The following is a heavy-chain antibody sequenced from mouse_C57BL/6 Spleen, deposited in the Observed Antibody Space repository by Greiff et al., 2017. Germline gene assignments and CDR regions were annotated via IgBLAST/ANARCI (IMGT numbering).Heavy chain of an antibody. J-gene: IGHJ4*01. Sequence: SGAELVKPGASVKISCKASGYAFSSYWMNWVKQRPGKGLEWIGQIYPGDGDTNYTGKFKGKATLTADKSSSTADMQLRSRTSEDSAVYFCARGEDGCYARDYWGQGTSVTVSS. D-gene: IGHD2-3*01. CDR1: GYAFSSYW. V-gene: IGHV1-80*01. CDR3: ARGEDGCYARDY. CDR2: IYPGDGDT.